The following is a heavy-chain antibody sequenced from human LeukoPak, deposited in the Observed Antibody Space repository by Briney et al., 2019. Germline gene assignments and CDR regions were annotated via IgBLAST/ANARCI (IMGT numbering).Heavy chain of an antibody. V-gene: IGHV4-59*01. CDR1: GGSISSYY. J-gene: IGHJ6*02. CDR3: ARDQTSVVTPRGYYYYYGMDV. CDR2: IYYSGST. D-gene: IGHD4-23*01. Sequence: PSETLSLTCTVSGGSISSYYWSWIRQPPGKGLEWIGYIYYSGSTNYNPSLKSRVTISVDTSKNQFSLKLSSVTAADTAVYYCARDQTSVVTPRGYYYYYGMDVWGQGTTVTVSS.